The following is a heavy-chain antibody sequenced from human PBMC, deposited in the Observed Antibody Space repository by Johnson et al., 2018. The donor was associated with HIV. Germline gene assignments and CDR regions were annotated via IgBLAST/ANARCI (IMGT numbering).Heavy chain of an antibody. CDR1: GFTFSSYG. CDR2: IRYDGSNK. Sequence: QVQLVESVGGVVQPGGSLRLSCAASGFTFSSYGMHWVRQAPGKGLAWVAFIRYDGSNKYYADSVKGRFTISRDNSKNTLYLQMNSLRDEDTALYCCARGFSSSSSSWKGAFDIWGQGTMFTVSS. V-gene: IGHV3-30*02. D-gene: IGHD6-13*01. J-gene: IGHJ3*02. CDR3: ARGFSSSSSSWKGAFDI.